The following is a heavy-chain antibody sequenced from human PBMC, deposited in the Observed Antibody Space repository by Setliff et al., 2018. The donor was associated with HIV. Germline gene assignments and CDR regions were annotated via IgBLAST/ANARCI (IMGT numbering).Heavy chain of an antibody. Sequence: ASETLSLTCTVSGGSISSSSYYWGWIRQPPGKGLEWIGSIYYSGSTYYNPSLKSRVTISVDTSKNQFSLKLSSVTAADTAVYYCARRGRIAVAGGFDYWGQGTLVTVSS. D-gene: IGHD6-19*01. CDR3: ARRGRIAVAGGFDY. CDR1: GGSISSSSYY. CDR2: IYYSGST. V-gene: IGHV4-39*01. J-gene: IGHJ4*02.